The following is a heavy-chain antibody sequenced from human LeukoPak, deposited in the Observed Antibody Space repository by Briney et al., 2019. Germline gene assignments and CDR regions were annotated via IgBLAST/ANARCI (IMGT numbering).Heavy chain of an antibody. CDR2: INAGHGNT. CDR3: ARGAGFAEPLPEY. J-gene: IGHJ4*02. CDR1: GYTFTSYA. V-gene: IGHV1-3*01. Sequence: GASVKVSCKASGYTFTSYAIQWVRQAPGQRLEWMGWINAGHGNTKYSQNFQGRVTITRDTSASTAYMELSSLRSEDTAVYYCARGAGFAEPLPEYCGQGTLLTVSS. D-gene: IGHD1-14*01.